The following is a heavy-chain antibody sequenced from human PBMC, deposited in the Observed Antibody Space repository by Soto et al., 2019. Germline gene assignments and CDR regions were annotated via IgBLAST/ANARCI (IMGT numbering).Heavy chain of an antibody. CDR3: VGSSLPYYYYGMDV. D-gene: IGHD6-6*01. CDR1: GFTVSSNY. Sequence: GGSLRLFCAASGFTVSSNYMSWVRQAPGKGLEWVSVIYSGGSTYYADSVKGRFTISRDNSKNTLYLQMNSLRAEDTAVYYCVGSSLPYYYYGMDVWGQGTTVTV. V-gene: IGHV3-53*01. J-gene: IGHJ6*02. CDR2: IYSGGST.